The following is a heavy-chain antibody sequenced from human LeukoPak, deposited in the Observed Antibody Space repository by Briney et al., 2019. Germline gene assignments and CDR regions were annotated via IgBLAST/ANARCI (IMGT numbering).Heavy chain of an antibody. Sequence: ASVKVSYKASRGTFSSYAISWLRQPPGQGLEWMGRIIPIFGIANYAQKLQGRVTITVDKSTSTAYMELSSLSAEDTAVYYCARAEGYNETGDEYYGMDVWGQGTTVTVSS. CDR3: ARAEGYNETGDEYYGMDV. J-gene: IGHJ6*02. D-gene: IGHD5-24*01. V-gene: IGHV1-69*04. CDR1: RGTFSSYA. CDR2: IIPIFGIA.